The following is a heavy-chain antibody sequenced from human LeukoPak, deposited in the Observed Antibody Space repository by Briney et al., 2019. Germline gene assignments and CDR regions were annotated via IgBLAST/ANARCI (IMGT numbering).Heavy chain of an antibody. Sequence: GGSLRLSCAASGFTFSSYGMHWVRQAPSKGLEWVAVIWYDGSNKYYADSVKGRFTISRDNSKNTLYLQMNSLRAEDTAVYYCARGWDDYVWGSYRNFDYWGQGTLVTVSS. V-gene: IGHV3-33*01. CDR2: IWYDGSNK. CDR3: ARGWDDYVWGSYRNFDY. J-gene: IGHJ4*02. CDR1: GFTFSSYG. D-gene: IGHD3-16*02.